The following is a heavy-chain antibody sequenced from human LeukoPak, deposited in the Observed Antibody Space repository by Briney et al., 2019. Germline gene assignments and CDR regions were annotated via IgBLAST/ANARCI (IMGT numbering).Heavy chain of an antibody. Sequence: GGSLRLSCAASEFSFSAYWMSWVRQAPGKGLEWVANIKQDGSEKYYVDSVKGRFTISRDNAKNSVYLQLNSLRAEDTAVYYCAREGLAFDCWGQGTLVTVSS. V-gene: IGHV3-7*01. CDR3: AREGLAFDC. J-gene: IGHJ4*02. CDR1: EFSFSAYW. CDR2: IKQDGSEK.